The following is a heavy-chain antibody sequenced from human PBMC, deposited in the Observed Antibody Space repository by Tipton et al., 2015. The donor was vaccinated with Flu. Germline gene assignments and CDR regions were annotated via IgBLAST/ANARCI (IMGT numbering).Heavy chain of an antibody. CDR1: GGSISSGGYY. J-gene: IGHJ3*02. D-gene: IGHD3-10*01. CDR3: ASYYYGSGSYRGDAFDI. CDR2: IYYSGST. V-gene: IGHV4-31*03. Sequence: TLSLTCTVSGGSISSGGYYWSWIRQHPGKGLEWIGYIYYSGSTYYNPSLKSRVTISVDTSKNQFSLKLSSVTAADTAVYYCASYYYGSGSYRGDAFDIWGQETMFPASP.